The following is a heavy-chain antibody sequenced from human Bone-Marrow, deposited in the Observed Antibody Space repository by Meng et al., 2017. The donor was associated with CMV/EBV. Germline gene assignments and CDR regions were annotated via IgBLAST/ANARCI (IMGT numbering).Heavy chain of an antibody. Sequence: LRLSCAVYGGSFSGYYWSWIRQHPGKGLEWIGYIYYSGSTYYNPSLKSRVTISVDTSKNQFSLKLSSVTAADTAVYYCARDFLLPPGTTVHAEIETGFDPWGQGTLVTVSS. CDR2: IYYSGST. V-gene: IGHV4-31*11. J-gene: IGHJ5*02. D-gene: IGHD1-7*01. CDR1: GGSFSGYY. CDR3: ARDFLLPPGTTVHAEIETGFDP.